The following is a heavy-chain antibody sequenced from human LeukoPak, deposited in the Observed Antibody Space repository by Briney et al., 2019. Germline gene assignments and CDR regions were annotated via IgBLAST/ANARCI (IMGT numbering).Heavy chain of an antibody. V-gene: IGHV4-34*01. CDR1: GESFSGYF. Sequence: SETLSLTCAVYGESFSGYFWNWIRQPPGKGLEWIGEINDSGSTNHNPSLKSRLTMSVDTSKNQFSLRLNSMTAADTAVYYCARGSRFWLGNFFRQPLFFDYWGPGNLATVSS. CDR2: INDSGST. D-gene: IGHD6-19*01. CDR3: ARGSRFWLGNFFRQPLFFDY. J-gene: IGHJ4*02.